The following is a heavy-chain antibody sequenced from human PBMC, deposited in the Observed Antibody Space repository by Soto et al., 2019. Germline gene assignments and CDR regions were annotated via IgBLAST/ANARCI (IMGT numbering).Heavy chain of an antibody. V-gene: IGHV1-69*13. CDR1: GGTFSSYA. CDR2: IIPIFGTA. J-gene: IGHJ4*02. D-gene: IGHD6-19*01. Sequence: GASVKVSCKASGGTFSSYAISWVRQAPGQGLEWMGGIIPIFGTANYAQKFQGRVTITADESTSTAYMELSSLRSEDTAVYYCAREPVAGTNYLDNWGQGTLVTVSS. CDR3: AREPVAGTNYLDN.